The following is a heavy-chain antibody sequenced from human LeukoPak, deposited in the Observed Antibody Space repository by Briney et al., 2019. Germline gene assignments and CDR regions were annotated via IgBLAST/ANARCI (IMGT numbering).Heavy chain of an antibody. CDR2: ISSSGSSYT. Sequence: PGGSLRLSCAASGFTFSDYYMSWIRQAPGKGLEWVSYISSSGSSYTNYADSVKGRFTISRDNAKNSLYLQMDGLRAEDTAVYYCARRIPGDYWGQGTLVTVSS. V-gene: IGHV3-11*03. CDR3: ARRIPGDY. CDR1: GFTFSDYY. J-gene: IGHJ4*02. D-gene: IGHD2-15*01.